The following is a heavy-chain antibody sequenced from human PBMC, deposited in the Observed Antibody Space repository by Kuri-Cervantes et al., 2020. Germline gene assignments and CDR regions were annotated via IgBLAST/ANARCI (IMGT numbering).Heavy chain of an antibody. CDR3: AKDRVYYYDSSDLYGMDV. D-gene: IGHD3-22*01. CDR2: KSYDGSNK. V-gene: IGHV3-30*18. CDR1: GFTFSSYG. J-gene: IGHJ6*02. Sequence: GESLKISCAASGFTFSSYGMHWVRQAPGKGLEWVAVKSYDGSNKYYADSVKGRFTISRDNSKNTLYLQMNSLRAEDTAVYYCAKDRVYYYDSSDLYGMDVWGQGTTVTVSS.